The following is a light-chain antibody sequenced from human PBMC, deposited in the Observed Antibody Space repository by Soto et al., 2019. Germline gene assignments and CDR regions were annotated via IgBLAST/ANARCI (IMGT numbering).Light chain of an antibody. CDR3: QQYDNVPFT. CDR1: QDRSNS. CDR2: DAS. V-gene: IGKV1-33*01. J-gene: IGKJ3*01. Sequence: DIQMTQSPSSLSASVGDRVTITCQATQDRSNSLNWYQQRLGKAPKLLICDASNLETGVPSRFSGSGSGTDFTLTISSLQREDIGTYYCQQYDNVPFTFGPGTKVDI.